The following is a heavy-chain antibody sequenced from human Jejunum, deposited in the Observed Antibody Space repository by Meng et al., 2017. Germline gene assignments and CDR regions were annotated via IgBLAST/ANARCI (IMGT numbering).Heavy chain of an antibody. D-gene: IGHD2-15*01. CDR1: GGTFNTYA. CDR3: ARGAVVATTYYFDS. Sequence: SGAGLKTPGALVKFSWKVSGGTFNTYAISWVRQAPGQGLEWMGGIIPIFDTPNYAQKFQDRVTITADASTSTAYMELNGLISEDTALYYCARGAVVATTYYFDSWGQGTLVTVSS. CDR2: IIPIFDTP. V-gene: IGHV1-69*01. J-gene: IGHJ4*02.